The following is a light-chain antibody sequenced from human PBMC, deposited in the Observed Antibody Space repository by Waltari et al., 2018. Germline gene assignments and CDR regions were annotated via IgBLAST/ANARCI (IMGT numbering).Light chain of an antibody. CDR1: IGHSSNS. V-gene: IGLV4-69*01. CDR3: QTGGHGTWV. CDR2: INSDGSH. J-gene: IGLJ3*02. Sequence: LLLTQSPSASSSLGAPVQLTCTLPIGHSSNSLASRQQQPEEGPRYLMKINSDGSHSKGVEIPDRFSGSSSGAERYLTISSVQSEDEADYYCQTGGHGTWVFGGGTKLTVL.